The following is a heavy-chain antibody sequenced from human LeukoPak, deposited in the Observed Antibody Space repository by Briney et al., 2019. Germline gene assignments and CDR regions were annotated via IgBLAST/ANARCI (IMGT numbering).Heavy chain of an antibody. V-gene: IGHV4-59*01. J-gene: IGHJ4*02. CDR2: IYYSGST. CDR3: AREYGSGDFDY. CDR1: GGSISSYY. Sequence: SETLSLTCTVSGGSISSYYWSWIRQPPGKGLEWIGYIYYSGSTNYNPSLKSRVTISVDTSKNQSSLKLSSVTAADTAVYYCAREYGSGDFDYWGQGTLVTVSS. D-gene: IGHD3-10*01.